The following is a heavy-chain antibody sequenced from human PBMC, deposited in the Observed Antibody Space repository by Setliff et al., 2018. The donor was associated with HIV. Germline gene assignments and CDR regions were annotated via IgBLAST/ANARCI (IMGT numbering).Heavy chain of an antibody. CDR1: GGSIRSGSYY. CDR2: VYYTGST. Sequence: SETLSLTCSVSGGSIRSGSYYWSWIRQPAGKGLEWIGYVYYTGSTNYNPSLKSRVTISIDTSKNQFSLKLSSVTAADTAVYYCARHQGKYYDSSGYSGWFFDLWGRGTLVTVSS. D-gene: IGHD3-22*01. J-gene: IGHJ2*01. CDR3: ARHQGKYYDSSGYSGWFFDL. V-gene: IGHV4-61*10.